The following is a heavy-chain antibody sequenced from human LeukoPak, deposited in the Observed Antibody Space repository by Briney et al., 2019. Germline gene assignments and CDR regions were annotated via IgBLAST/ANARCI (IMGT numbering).Heavy chain of an antibody. J-gene: IGHJ4*02. Sequence: GGSLRLSCAASGFTFSSYGMHWVRQAPGKGLEWVAFIRYDGSNKYYADSVKGRFTISRDNSKNTLYLQMNSLRAEDTAVYYCAKDPPYCSGGSCYSVGYYFDYWGQGTLVTVSS. CDR1: GFTFSSYG. D-gene: IGHD2-15*01. V-gene: IGHV3-30*02. CDR3: AKDPPYCSGGSCYSVGYYFDY. CDR2: IRYDGSNK.